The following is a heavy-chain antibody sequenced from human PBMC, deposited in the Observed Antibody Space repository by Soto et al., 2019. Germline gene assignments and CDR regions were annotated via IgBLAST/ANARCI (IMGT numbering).Heavy chain of an antibody. CDR1: GGSISSGGYS. V-gene: IGHV4-30-2*01. CDR2: IYHSGGT. CDR3: ARVPLP. Sequence: QLQLQESGSGLVKPSQTLSLTCAVSGGSISSGGYSWSWIRQPPGKGLEWIGYIYHSGGTYYNPSLTRGVTVSVDRSKNKFSLKLSSVTAAGRAVYYRARVPLPWGQGTLVTVS. J-gene: IGHJ5*02.